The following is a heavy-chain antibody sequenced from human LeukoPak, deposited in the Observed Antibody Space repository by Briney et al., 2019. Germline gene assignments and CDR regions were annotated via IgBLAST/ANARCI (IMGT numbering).Heavy chain of an antibody. V-gene: IGHV4-4*07. D-gene: IGHD3-3*01. J-gene: IGHJ4*02. Sequence: SETLSLTCPVSGGSISSYYWSWIWQPAGKGLEWIGRMYASGITNYNPSLKSRVTMSVDTSKNQFSLKLSSVTAADTAVYYCARDSGYYTNPYYFDYWGQGTLVTVSS. CDR1: GGSISSYY. CDR2: MYASGIT. CDR3: ARDSGYYTNPYYFDY.